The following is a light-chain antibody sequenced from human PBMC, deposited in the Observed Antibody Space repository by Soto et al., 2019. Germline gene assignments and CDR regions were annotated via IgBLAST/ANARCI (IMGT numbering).Light chain of an antibody. V-gene: IGLV2-14*01. Sequence: QSALTQPASVSGSPGQSITISCTGTSSDVGGYNYVSWYQQHPGEAPKLMIYEVSHRPSGVSNRFSGSKSGNTASLTISGLQAEDETDYYCSSYTSTSTYVLFGGGTKVTVL. CDR1: SSDVGGYNY. CDR2: EVS. CDR3: SSYTSTSTYVL. J-gene: IGLJ2*01.